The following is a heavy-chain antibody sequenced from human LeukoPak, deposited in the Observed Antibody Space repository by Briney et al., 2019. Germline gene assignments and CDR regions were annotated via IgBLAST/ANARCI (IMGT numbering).Heavy chain of an antibody. CDR2: ISGSGGST. CDR1: GFTFSSYA. J-gene: IGHJ4*02. CDR3: AKQVGFRHSTLAD. Sequence: GGSLRLSCAASGFTFSSYAMSWVRQAPGKGLEWVSAISGSGGSTYYADSVKGRFTISRDNSKNTLYLQLNSLRAEDTAVYYCAKQVGFRHSTLADWGQGTLVTVSS. D-gene: IGHD2-15*01. V-gene: IGHV3-23*01.